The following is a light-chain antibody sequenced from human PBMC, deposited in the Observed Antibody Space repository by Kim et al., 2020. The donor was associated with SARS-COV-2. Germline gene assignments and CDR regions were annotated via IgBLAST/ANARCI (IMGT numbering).Light chain of an antibody. Sequence: QSVLTQPPSVSGAPGHRVTISCTGSSSNLGAGSDVHWYQHLPGSAPKLLIFANINRPSGVPDRFFGSRSGTSASLTINRLQAEDEADYYCQSYDSSLNNKVFGGGTKVTVL. CDR3: QSYDSSLNNKV. V-gene: IGLV1-40*01. CDR2: ANI. CDR1: SSNLGAGSD. J-gene: IGLJ2*01.